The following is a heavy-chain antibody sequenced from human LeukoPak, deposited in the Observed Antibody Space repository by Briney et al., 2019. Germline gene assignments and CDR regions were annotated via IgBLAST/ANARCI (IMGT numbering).Heavy chain of an antibody. J-gene: IGHJ4*02. D-gene: IGHD3-22*01. Sequence: PSETLSLTCTVSGGSISSYYWSWIRQPPGKGLEWIGYIYYSGSTNYNPSLKSRVTISVDTSKNQFSLKLSSVTAADTAAYYCARGLISDSNAWLFGYWGQGTLVTVSS. CDR1: GGSISSYY. CDR3: ARGLISDSNAWLFGY. CDR2: IYYSGST. V-gene: IGHV4-59*01.